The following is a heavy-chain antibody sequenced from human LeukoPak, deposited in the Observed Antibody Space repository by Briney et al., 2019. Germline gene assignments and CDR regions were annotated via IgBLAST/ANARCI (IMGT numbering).Heavy chain of an antibody. D-gene: IGHD5-18*01. CDR1: GYTFTSYD. J-gene: IGHJ6*03. V-gene: IGHV1-8*01. CDR2: MNPNSGKT. CDR3: ARGIGYSYGSPHYHMDV. Sequence: ASVKVSCKASGYTFTSYDINWVRQATGQGLEWMGWMNPNSGKTGYAQKFQGRVTMTRNTSISTAYMELSSLRSEDTAVYYCARGIGYSYGSPHYHMDVWGRGTTLTVSS.